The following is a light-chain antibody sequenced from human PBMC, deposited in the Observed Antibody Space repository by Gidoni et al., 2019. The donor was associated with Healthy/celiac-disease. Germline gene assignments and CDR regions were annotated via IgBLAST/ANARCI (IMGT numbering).Light chain of an antibody. CDR3: QVWDSSSDHPVV. CDR2: YDS. J-gene: IGLJ2*01. CDR1: NLGSKS. Sequence: SYVLTQPPSVSVAPGKTARITCGGNNLGSKSVHWYQQKPGQAPVLVIYYDSDRPSGIPERFSGSNSGNTATLTISRFEAGDEADYYCQVWDSSSDHPVVFGGGTKLTVL. V-gene: IGLV3-21*04.